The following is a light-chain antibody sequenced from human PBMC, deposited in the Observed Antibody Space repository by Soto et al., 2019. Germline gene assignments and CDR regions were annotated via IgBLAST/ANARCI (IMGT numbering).Light chain of an antibody. CDR3: QQYNNWPLT. J-gene: IGKJ4*01. V-gene: IGKV3-15*01. CDR2: GAS. CDR1: QSVSSN. Sequence: EIVLTQSPDTVSLSPGERATLSCRASQSVSSNLAWYQQKPGQAPRLLIYGASTRATGGPARFSGSGSGTEFTLTISSLQSEDFAVYYCQQYNNWPLTFGGGTKVDIK.